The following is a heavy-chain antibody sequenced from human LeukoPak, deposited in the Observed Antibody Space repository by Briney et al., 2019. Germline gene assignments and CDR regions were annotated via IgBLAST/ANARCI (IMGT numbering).Heavy chain of an antibody. CDR3: GGVATGTVGWFDP. V-gene: IGHV4-39*01. J-gene: IGHJ5*02. D-gene: IGHD6-13*01. Sequence: SETLSLTCTVSGDSVSSSSYYWGWIRQPPGKGLEWIGSTYYSGTTSYNPSLKSRVTISVDTSKNQFSLMLTSVTASDTAVYFCGGVATGTVGWFDPWGQGTLVTVSS. CDR1: GDSVSSSSYY. CDR2: TYYSGTT.